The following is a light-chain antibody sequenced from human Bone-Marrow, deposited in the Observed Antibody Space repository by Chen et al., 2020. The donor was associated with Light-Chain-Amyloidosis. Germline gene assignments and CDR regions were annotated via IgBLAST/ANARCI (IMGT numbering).Light chain of an antibody. CDR2: EVT. Sequence: QSALTQPAYVSGSPGQSLTISCTGTSIDVGGDNHVSWYQHHPDKAPKLSIYEVTNRPSWVPDRFSVSKSDNMDSLTISGLQTEDEADYFCSSYTITNTLVFGSGTKITVL. V-gene: IGLV2-14*01. J-gene: IGLJ1*01. CDR1: SIDVGGDNH. CDR3: SSYTITNTLV.